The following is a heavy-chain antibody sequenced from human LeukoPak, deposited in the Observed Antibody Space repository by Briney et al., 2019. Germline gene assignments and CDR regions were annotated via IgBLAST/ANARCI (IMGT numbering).Heavy chain of an antibody. CDR2: ISSASSYI. Sequence: GGSLRLSCAASGFTFSDYIINWVRQAPGKGLGWVSSISSASSYIHYADSVKGRFTISRDNAKNSLYLQMDSLRADDTAVYYCAKGTVGSGWPYFDYWGQGTLVTVSS. CDR1: GFTFSDYI. D-gene: IGHD6-19*01. V-gene: IGHV3-21*01. CDR3: AKGTVGSGWPYFDY. J-gene: IGHJ4*02.